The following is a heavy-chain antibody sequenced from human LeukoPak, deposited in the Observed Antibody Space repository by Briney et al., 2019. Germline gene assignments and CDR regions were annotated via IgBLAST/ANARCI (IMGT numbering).Heavy chain of an antibody. CDR1: GGTFSSYD. J-gene: IGHJ4*02. CDR3: ARGPTVLGFLEWLLKPLDY. V-gene: IGHV1-69*13. Sequence: ASVKVSCKASGGTFSSYDISWVRQAPGQGLEWMGGIIPIFGTADYAQKFQGRVTITADESTSTAYIELSSLRSEDTAVYYCARGPTVLGFLEWLLKPLDYWGQGTLVTVSS. CDR2: IIPIFGTA. D-gene: IGHD3-3*01.